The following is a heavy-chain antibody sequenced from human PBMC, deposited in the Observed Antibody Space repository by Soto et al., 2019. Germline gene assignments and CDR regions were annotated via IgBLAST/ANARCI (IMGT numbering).Heavy chain of an antibody. Sequence: PGGSLRLSCAASGFKFGDHYMTWIRQAPGKGLEWVSKISGDGTTQYYADPVKGRFTVSRGNAKNSLHLQMNSLRAEDTALYYCAGDPFYYASGFWGQGTLVTVSS. J-gene: IGHJ4*02. CDR2: ISGDGTTQ. CDR1: GFKFGDHY. V-gene: IGHV3-11*01. CDR3: AGDPFYYASGF. D-gene: IGHD3-16*01.